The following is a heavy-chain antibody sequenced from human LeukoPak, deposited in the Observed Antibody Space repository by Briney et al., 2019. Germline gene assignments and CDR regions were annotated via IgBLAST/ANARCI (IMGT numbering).Heavy chain of an antibody. Sequence: SETLSLTCTVAGGSISSYYWSWIRQPPGKGLEWIGYIYYSGSTNYNPSLKSRVTISVDTSKNQFSLKLSSVPAADTAVYYCAGSGGYPTGDYWGQGTLVTVSS. CDR3: AGSGGYPTGDY. CDR1: GGSISSYY. J-gene: IGHJ4*02. CDR2: IYYSGST. V-gene: IGHV4-59*08. D-gene: IGHD5-12*01.